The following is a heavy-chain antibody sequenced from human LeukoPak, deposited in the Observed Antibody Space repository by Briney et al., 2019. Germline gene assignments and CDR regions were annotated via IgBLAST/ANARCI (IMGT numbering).Heavy chain of an antibody. D-gene: IGHD1-26*01. CDR1: GFTVSSNY. CDR3: ARASPRYSDPARERTYSGSYYYAFDI. Sequence: PGGSLRLSCAASGFTVSSNYMNWVRQAPGKGLEWVSVIYTGGTTYYADSVKGRFTISRDNSKNTLFLQMNSLRTEDTAVYYCARASPRYSDPARERTYSGSYYYAFDIWGQGTMVTVSS. V-gene: IGHV3-66*01. J-gene: IGHJ3*02. CDR2: IYTGGTT.